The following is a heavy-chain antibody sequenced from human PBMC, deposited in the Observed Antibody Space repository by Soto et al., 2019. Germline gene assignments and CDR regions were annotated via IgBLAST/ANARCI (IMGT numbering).Heavy chain of an antibody. CDR3: ARDSMAGPLYYYYYGMDV. Sequence: PGGSLRLSCAASGFTFSSYAMHWVRQAPGKGLEWVSYISSSSSTIYYADSVKGRFTISRDNAKNSLYLQMNSLRDEDTAVYYCARDSMAGPLYYYYYGMDVWGQGTTVTVSS. V-gene: IGHV3-48*02. D-gene: IGHD6-19*01. CDR2: ISSSSSTI. J-gene: IGHJ6*02. CDR1: GFTFSSYA.